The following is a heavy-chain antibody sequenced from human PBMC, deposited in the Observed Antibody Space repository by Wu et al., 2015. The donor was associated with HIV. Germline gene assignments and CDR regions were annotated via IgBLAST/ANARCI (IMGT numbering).Heavy chain of an antibody. CDR1: GGSFTNYI. V-gene: IGHV1-69*14. Sequence: QVQLAQSGAEVKKPGSSVKVSCKASGGSFTNYIVTWVRQAPGQGLEWMGGIIPLFPTPNYAQKFQGRVTITADMSTSTTYMELGSLRSDDTAIYYCAHARDYSSSWPLDYWGQGTLAPSP. CDR2: IIPLFPTP. D-gene: IGHD6-13*01. CDR3: AHARDYSSSWPLDY. J-gene: IGHJ4*02.